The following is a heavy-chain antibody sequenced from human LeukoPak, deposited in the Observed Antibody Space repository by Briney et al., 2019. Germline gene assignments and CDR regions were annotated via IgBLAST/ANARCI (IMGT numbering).Heavy chain of an antibody. J-gene: IGHJ4*02. V-gene: IGHV3-20*04. Sequence: GSLRLSCAASGFTFDDYGMSWVRQAPGKGLEWVSGINWNGGSTGYADSVKGRFTISRDNAKNSLYLQMNSLRAEDTALYYCARRYSSGYPSDYWGQGTLVTVSS. CDR2: INWNGGST. CDR1: GFTFDDYG. CDR3: ARRYSSGYPSDY. D-gene: IGHD6-19*01.